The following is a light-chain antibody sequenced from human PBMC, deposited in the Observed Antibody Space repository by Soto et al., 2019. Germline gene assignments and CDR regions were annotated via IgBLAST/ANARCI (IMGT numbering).Light chain of an antibody. CDR2: DAS. J-gene: IGKJ2*01. V-gene: IGKV1-39*01. CDR1: QSVSSS. Sequence: DIQMTQSPSSLSAPVGDRVTITCRASQSVSSSLNWYQHNPGKAPKLLIYDASSLQSGVPSRFSGSGSGTDFALTINTLQPEDFATYYCQQSYSTPPYTFGQGTKLEIK. CDR3: QQSYSTPPYT.